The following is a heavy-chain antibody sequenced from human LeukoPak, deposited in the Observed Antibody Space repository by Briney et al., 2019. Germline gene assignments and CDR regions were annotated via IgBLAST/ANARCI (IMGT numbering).Heavy chain of an antibody. CDR1: GFTFSDYY. V-gene: IGHV4-34*01. Sequence: PGGSLRLSCAASGFTFSDYYMSWIRQPPGKGLEWIGEIYHGTKTNYNPSLQSRVTISVDKSSNQLSLNLSSMTAADAAVYYCARDRIIDIMDVWGQGTTVTVSS. J-gene: IGHJ6*02. CDR3: ARDRIIDIMDV. CDR2: IYHGTKT. D-gene: IGHD2-15*01.